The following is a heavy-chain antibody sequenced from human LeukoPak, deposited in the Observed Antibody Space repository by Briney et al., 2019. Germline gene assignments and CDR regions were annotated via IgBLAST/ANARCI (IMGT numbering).Heavy chain of an antibody. CDR3: AGDSRSVAGLDY. J-gene: IGHJ4*02. V-gene: IGHV4-4*07. CDR1: GDSISNYY. CDR2: TYTSGST. D-gene: IGHD6-19*01. Sequence: ASETLSLTCTVSGDSISNYYWSWIRQPAGKGLEWIGRTYTSGSTNYNPSLRSRVTMLVDTSKNQFSLRLSSVTSADTAVYYCAGDSRSVAGLDYWGQGTLVTVSS.